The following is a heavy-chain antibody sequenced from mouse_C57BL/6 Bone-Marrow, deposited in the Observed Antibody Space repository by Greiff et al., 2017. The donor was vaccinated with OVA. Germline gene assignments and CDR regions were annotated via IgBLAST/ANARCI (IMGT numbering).Heavy chain of an antibody. V-gene: IGHV5-17*01. J-gene: IGHJ4*01. CDR1: GFTFSDYG. CDR3: AREDYYGSSYGAMDY. D-gene: IGHD1-1*01. CDR2: ISSGSSTI. Sequence: EVKLQESGGGLVKPGGSLKLSCAASGFTFSDYGMHWVRQAPEKGLEWVAYISSGSSTIYSAATVKGRFTISRENAKNTLFLQMTSLRSEDTAMYYCAREDYYGSSYGAMDYWGKGTSVTVSS.